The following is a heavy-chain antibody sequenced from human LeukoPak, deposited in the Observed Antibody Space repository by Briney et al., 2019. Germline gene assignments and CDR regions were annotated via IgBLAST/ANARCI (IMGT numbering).Heavy chain of an antibody. CDR1: GYTFSSYA. Sequence: ASVKVSCKASGYTFSSYAISWVRQAPGQGLEWMGWISTYNGNTNYAQKLQGRVTMTTDTSTSTAYMELRSLKSDDTAVYYCARVTYSGGSTYGYEDYWGQGTLVTVSS. D-gene: IGHD5-18*01. V-gene: IGHV1-18*01. CDR2: ISTYNGNT. J-gene: IGHJ4*02. CDR3: ARVTYSGGSTYGYEDY.